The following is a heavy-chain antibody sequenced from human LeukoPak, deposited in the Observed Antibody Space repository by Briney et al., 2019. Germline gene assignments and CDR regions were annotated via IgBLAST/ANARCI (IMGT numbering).Heavy chain of an antibody. CDR2: INPNSGGT. D-gene: IGHD2-15*01. J-gene: IGHJ4*02. CDR3: ARGGPTLGGSEPFDY. V-gene: IGHV1-2*02. CDR1: GYTFTGYY. Sequence: GASVKVSCKASGYTFTGYYMHWVRQAPGQGLEWMGWINPNSGGTNYAQKFQGRVTMTRDTSISTAYMELSRLRSDDTAVYYCARGGPTLGGSEPFDYRGQGTLVTVSS.